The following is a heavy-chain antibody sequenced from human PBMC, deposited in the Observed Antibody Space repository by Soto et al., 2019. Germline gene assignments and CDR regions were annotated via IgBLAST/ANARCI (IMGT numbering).Heavy chain of an antibody. CDR3: TRVRGFWEWLGYMDV. CDR2: IRSKAYGGTT. J-gene: IGHJ6*03. CDR1: GFTFGDYA. V-gene: IGHV3-49*03. Sequence: GGSLRLSCTASGFTFGDYAMSWFRQAPGKGLEWVGFIRSKAYGGTTEYAASVKGRFTISRDDSKSIAYLQMNSLKTEDTAVYYCTRVRGFWEWLGYMDVWGKGTTVTVSS. D-gene: IGHD3-3*01.